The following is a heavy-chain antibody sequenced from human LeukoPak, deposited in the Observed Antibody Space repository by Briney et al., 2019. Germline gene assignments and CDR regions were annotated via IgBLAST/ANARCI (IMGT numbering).Heavy chain of an antibody. Sequence: GGSLRLSCAASGFTFSSYGMHWVRQAPGKGLEWVAVISYDGSNKYYADSVKGRFTISRDNSKNTLYLQMNSLRAEDTAVYYCARIAVTGMWYFDYWGQGTQVTVSS. D-gene: IGHD6-19*01. CDR1: GFTFSSYG. CDR2: ISYDGSNK. V-gene: IGHV3-30*03. CDR3: ARIAVTGMWYFDY. J-gene: IGHJ4*02.